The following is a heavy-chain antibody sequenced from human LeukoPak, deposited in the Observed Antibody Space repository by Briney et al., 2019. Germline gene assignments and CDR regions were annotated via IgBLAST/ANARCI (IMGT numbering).Heavy chain of an antibody. CDR3: ARGVNAPGRSGWYYDILTGYYAYYGMDV. Sequence: GSSVKVSCKASGGTFSSYAISWVRQAPGQGLEWMGGIIPIFGTANYAQKFQGRVTITADESTSTAYMELSSLRSEDTAVYYCARGVNAPGRSGWYYDILTGYYAYYGMDVWGQGTTVTVSS. CDR2: IIPIFGTA. J-gene: IGHJ6*02. CDR1: GGTFSSYA. D-gene: IGHD3-9*01. V-gene: IGHV1-69*01.